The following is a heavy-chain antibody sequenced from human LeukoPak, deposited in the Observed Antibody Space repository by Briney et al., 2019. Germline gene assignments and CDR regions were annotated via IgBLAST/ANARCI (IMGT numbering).Heavy chain of an antibody. J-gene: IGHJ4*02. V-gene: IGHV4-4*09. CDR3: ARRRSGGRDFDY. CDR1: GGSISSSY. Sequence: SETLSLTCTVSGGSISSSYWSWIRQPPGKGPEWIGYIYTSGSTNYNPSLKSRVTISVDTSKNQFSLNLSSVTAADTAVYYCARRRSGGRDFDYWGRGTLVTVSS. CDR2: IYTSGST. D-gene: IGHD2-15*01.